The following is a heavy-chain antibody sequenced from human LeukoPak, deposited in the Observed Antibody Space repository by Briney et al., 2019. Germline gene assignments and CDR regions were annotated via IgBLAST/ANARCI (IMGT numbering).Heavy chain of an antibody. CDR2: ISTYTGDT. D-gene: IGHD2-15*01. CDR3: ARESGGNTMAGDY. J-gene: IGHJ4*02. V-gene: IGHV1-18*01. Sequence: ASVKVSCKASGYTFTNRVISWVRQAPGQGLEWMGWISTYTGDTNFAQNFQGRVTLTTDTTTSTAYMELRSLRSDDTAVYYCARESGGNTMAGDYWGQGTLVTVSS. CDR1: GYTFTNRV.